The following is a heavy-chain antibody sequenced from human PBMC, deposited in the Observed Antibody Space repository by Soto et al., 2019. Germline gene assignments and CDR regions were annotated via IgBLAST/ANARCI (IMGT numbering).Heavy chain of an antibody. CDR2: ISGSGGST. V-gene: IGHV3-23*01. J-gene: IGHJ4*02. CDR1: GFTFSSYA. D-gene: IGHD3-22*01. Sequence: GGSLRLSCAASGFTFSSYAMSWVRQAPGKGLEWVSAISGSGGSTYYADSVKGRFTISRDNSKNTLYLQMNSLRAEDTAVYYCVKVEGYGYYDSSGKTIDYWGQGTLVTVSS. CDR3: VKVEGYGYYDSSGKTIDY.